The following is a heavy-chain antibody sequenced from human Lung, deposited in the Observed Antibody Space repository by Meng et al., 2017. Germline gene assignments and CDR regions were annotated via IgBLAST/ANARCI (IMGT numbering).Heavy chain of an antibody. CDR3: ARSSYDSVPDY. CDR2: IYYSGST. D-gene: IGHD3-22*01. Sequence: SQTLSLTCTVSGGSISSSSYYWGWIRQPPGKGLEWIGSIYYSGSTYYNPSLKSRVTISVDTSKNQFSLKLSSVTAADTAVYYCARSSYDSVPDYWGQGTLVNGAS. V-gene: IGHV4-39*07. J-gene: IGHJ4*02. CDR1: GGSISSSSYY.